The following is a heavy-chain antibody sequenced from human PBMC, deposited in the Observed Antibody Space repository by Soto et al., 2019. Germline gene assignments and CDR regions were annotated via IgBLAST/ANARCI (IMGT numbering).Heavy chain of an antibody. CDR2: INHSGST. Sequence: PSETLSLTCAVYGGSFSGDYWTWIRQPPGTGLEWIGEINHSGSTNYNPSLKSRVTISVDTPKNQFSLKLTSVTAADTAVYYCARDKIAGLFDYWGQGTLVTVSS. D-gene: IGHD2-21*01. CDR1: GGSFSGDY. V-gene: IGHV4-34*01. J-gene: IGHJ4*02. CDR3: ARDKIAGLFDY.